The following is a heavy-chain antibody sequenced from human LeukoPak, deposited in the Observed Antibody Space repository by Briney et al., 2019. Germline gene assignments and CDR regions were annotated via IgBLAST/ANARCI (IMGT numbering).Heavy chain of an antibody. J-gene: IGHJ4*02. Sequence: ASVKVSCKSSGHTFIDSYIHWVRQAPGQGLEWMGWIKPNGGGTQYAQKFQDRVTMTRDTSVSSTYMELSCLRSDDTAVYYCAREKPAVPGTYFDYWGQGSLVTVSS. V-gene: IGHV1-2*02. CDR2: IKPNGGGT. CDR3: AREKPAVPGTYFDY. CDR1: GHTFIDSY. D-gene: IGHD6-19*01.